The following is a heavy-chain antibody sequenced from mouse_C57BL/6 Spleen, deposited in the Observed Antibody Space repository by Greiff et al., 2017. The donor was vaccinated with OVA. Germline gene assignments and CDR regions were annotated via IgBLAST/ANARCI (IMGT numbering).Heavy chain of an antibody. CDR2: INPSTGGT. V-gene: IGHV1-42*01. D-gene: IGHD1-1*01. J-gene: IGHJ4*01. Sequence: VQLKQSGPELVKPGASVKISCKASGYSFTGYYMNWVKQSPEKSLEWIGEINPSTGGTTYNQKFKAKATLTVDKSSSTAYMQLKSLTSEDSAVYYCARSLRAMDYWGQGTSVTVSS. CDR1: GYSFTGYY. CDR3: ARSLRAMDY.